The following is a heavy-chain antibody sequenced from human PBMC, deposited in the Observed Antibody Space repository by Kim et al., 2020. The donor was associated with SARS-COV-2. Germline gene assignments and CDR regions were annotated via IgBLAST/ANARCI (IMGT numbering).Heavy chain of an antibody. D-gene: IGHD6-19*01. J-gene: IGHJ4*02. CDR1: GFTFSSYE. Sequence: GGSLRLSCAASGFTFSSYEMNWVRQAPGKGLEWVSYISSSGSTIYYADSVKGRFTISRDNAKNSLYLQMNSLRAEDTAVYYCARVGGSGWSFDYWGQGTLVTVSS. CDR3: ARVGGSGWSFDY. CDR2: ISSSGSTI. V-gene: IGHV3-48*03.